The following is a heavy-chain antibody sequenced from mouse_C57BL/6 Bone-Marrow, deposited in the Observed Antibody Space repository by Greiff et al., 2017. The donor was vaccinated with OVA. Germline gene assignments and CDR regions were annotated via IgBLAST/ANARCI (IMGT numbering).Heavy chain of an antibody. CDR2: ISDGGGYT. CDR1: GFTFSSYA. V-gene: IGHV5-4*01. Sequence: EVQVVESGGGLVKPGGSLKLSCAASGFTFSSYAMSWVRQTPEKRLEWVATISDGGGYTYYPDNVKGRFTISRDNAKNNLYLQMSHLKSEDTAMDYCAREKISYAIDDWGQGTTVTVA. J-gene: IGHJ4*01. CDR3: AREKISYAIDD.